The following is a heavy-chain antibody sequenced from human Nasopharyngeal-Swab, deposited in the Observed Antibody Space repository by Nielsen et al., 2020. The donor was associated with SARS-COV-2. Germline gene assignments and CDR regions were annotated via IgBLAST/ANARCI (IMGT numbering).Heavy chain of an antibody. D-gene: IGHD6-25*01. V-gene: IGHV3-23*01. CDR2: ISGSGVNT. CDR1: GFTFESYG. J-gene: IGHJ6*03. CDR3: AKEPSAAMDV. Sequence: GESLKISCEASGFTFESYGMTWVRQDPGTGLEWVSPISGSGVNTHYADSVRGRFTISRDNSQRTVFLQMTSLRAEDTALYYCAKEPSAAMDVWGKGSTVIVSS.